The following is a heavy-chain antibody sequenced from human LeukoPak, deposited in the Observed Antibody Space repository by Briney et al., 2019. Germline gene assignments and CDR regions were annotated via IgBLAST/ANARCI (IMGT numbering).Heavy chain of an antibody. J-gene: IGHJ5*02. CDR3: ARGGYYGSGNDFRFDP. Sequence: SETLSLTCTVSGDSISTYYWSWIRQPPGKGLEWIGYIYYRVTSDYNPSLKSRVTMSVDMSTRQISLKLTSVTAADTAVYFCARGGYYGSGNDFRFDPWGQGTLVTVSS. CDR2: IYYRVTS. CDR1: GDSISTYY. D-gene: IGHD3-10*01. V-gene: IGHV4-59*01.